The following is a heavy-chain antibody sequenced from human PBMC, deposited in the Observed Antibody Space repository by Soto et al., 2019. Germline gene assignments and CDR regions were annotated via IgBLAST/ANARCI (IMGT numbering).Heavy chain of an antibody. CDR1: GFTFTSSA. J-gene: IGHJ4*02. D-gene: IGHD3-3*01. CDR3: AADYDFWSGPGY. CDR2: IVVGSGNT. V-gene: IGHV1-58*01. Sequence: SVKVSCKASGFTFTSSAVQWVRQARGQRLEWIGWIVVGSGNTNYAQMFQERVTITRDMSTSTAYMEMSSLRSEDTAVYYCAADYDFWSGPGYWGQGTLVTVSS.